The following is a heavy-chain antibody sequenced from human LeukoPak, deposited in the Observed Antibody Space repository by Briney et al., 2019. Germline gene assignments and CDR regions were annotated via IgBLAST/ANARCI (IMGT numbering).Heavy chain of an antibody. V-gene: IGHV4-4*02. D-gene: IGHD1-26*01. CDR1: GGSISSSNW. CDR2: IYHSGST. CDR3: ARRSGTYHAFDI. J-gene: IGHJ3*02. Sequence: TSETLSLTCAVSGGSISSSNWWSWVRQPPGKGLEWIGEIYHSGSTNYNPSLKSRVTISVDKSKNQFSLKLSSVTAADTAVYYCARRSGTYHAFDIWGQGTMVTVSS.